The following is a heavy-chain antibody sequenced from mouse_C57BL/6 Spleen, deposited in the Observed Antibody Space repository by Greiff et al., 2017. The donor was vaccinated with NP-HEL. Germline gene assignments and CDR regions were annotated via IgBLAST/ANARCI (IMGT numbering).Heavy chain of an antibody. J-gene: IGHJ2*01. D-gene: IGHD1-1*01. Sequence: QVQLQQSGAELVKPGASVKLSCKASGYNFTSYWMHWVKQRPGQGLEWIGMIHPNSGSTNYNEKFKSKATLTVDKSSSTAYMQLSSLTSEDSAVYYCARTVDYSYFDHWGQGTTLTVSS. CDR3: ARTVDYSYFDH. CDR1: GYNFTSYW. CDR2: IHPNSGST. V-gene: IGHV1-64*01.